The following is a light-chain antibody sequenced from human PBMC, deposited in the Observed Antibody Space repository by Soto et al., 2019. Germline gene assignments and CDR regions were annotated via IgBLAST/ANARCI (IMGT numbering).Light chain of an antibody. CDR3: QHFVNSRTWT. CDR1: QSVSSTY. CDR2: GAS. Sequence: IAFTQGPLTLPGSSGERGRLSCRASQSVSSTYLIWYQQKPGQAPRLLIYGASTRATGVPDRFSGGGSGTDFTLTLSRLQPEDVAVYHCQHFVNSRTWTFGQGTKVDIK. V-gene: IGKV3-20*01. J-gene: IGKJ1*01.